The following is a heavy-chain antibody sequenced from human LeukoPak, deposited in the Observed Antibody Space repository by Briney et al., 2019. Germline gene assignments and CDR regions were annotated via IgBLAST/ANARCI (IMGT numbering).Heavy chain of an antibody. CDR2: IYHSGST. CDR1: GGSISSGGYS. CDR3: ARYDSNRPFDY. D-gene: IGHD4-11*01. Sequence: ASETLSLTCAVSGGSISSGGYSWSWIRQPPGKGLEWIGYIYHSGSTYYNPSLKSRVTISVDRSKNQFSLKLSSVTAADTAVYYCARYDSNRPFDYWGQGTLVTVSS. V-gene: IGHV4-30-2*01. J-gene: IGHJ4*02.